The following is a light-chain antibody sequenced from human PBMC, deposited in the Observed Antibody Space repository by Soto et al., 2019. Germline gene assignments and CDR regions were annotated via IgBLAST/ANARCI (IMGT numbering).Light chain of an antibody. V-gene: IGLV2-14*01. CDR1: SSDVGGYNY. J-gene: IGLJ7*01. CDR3: SSFTNSGTVV. CDR2: EVN. Sequence: QSALTQPPSASGSPGQSVTISCTGTSSDVGGYNYVSWYQQHPGKAPKNMIYEVNNGPSGVSDRFSGSKSGNTASLTISGLQAEDEAYYYCSSFTNSGTVVFGGGTQLTVL.